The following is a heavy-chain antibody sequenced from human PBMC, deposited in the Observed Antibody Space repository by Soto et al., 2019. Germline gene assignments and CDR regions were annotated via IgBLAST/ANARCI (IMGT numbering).Heavy chain of an antibody. CDR3: VRGEGGRVVRYYYGMDV. CDR2: IWYGGSNK. J-gene: IGHJ6*02. Sequence: GGSLRLSCAASGFTFSSYGMHWVRQAPGKGLEWVAAIWYGGSNKYYADSVKGRFTISRDNSENTLYLQMNSLRAEDTAVYSCVRGEGGRVVRYYYGMDVWGQGTTVTVSS. CDR1: GFTFSSYG. D-gene: IGHD2-21*01. V-gene: IGHV3-33*01.